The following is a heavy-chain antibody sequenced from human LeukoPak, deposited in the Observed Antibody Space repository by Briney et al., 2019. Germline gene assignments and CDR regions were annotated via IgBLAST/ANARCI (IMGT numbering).Heavy chain of an antibody. CDR3: ARGAYGVTFGGVIVIRDNYFDY. J-gene: IGHJ4*02. CDR1: GGSISSSNW. CDR2: SYHSGST. D-gene: IGHD3-16*02. V-gene: IGHV4-4*02. Sequence: SGTLSLTCAVSGGSISSSNWWSWVRQPPGKGLEWIGESYHSGSTNYNPSLKSRVTISVDKSKNQFSLKLSSVTAADTAVYYCARGAYGVTFGGVIVIRDNYFDYWGQGTLVTVSS.